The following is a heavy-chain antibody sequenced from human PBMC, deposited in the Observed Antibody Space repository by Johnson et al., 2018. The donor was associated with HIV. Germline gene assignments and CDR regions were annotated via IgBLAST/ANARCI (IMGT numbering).Heavy chain of an antibody. V-gene: IGHV3-66*01. D-gene: IGHD3-10*01. CDR1: GFTLNNYG. CDR3: AREGKDAFDI. Sequence: VQLVESGGGVVQPGGSLRLSCAASGFTLNNYGMHWVRQAPGKGLEWVSVIYSGGNTYYADSVKGRFTISRDNSKNTLYLQMNSLRAEDTAVYYCAREGKDAFDIWGQGTMVTVSS. CDR2: IYSGGNT. J-gene: IGHJ3*02.